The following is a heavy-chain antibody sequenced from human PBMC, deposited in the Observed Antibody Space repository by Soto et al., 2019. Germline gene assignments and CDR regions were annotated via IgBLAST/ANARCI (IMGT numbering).Heavy chain of an antibody. V-gene: IGHV3-21*01. CDR2: ISSSSSYI. D-gene: IGHD3-22*01. CDR1: GFTFSSYS. Sequence: GGSLRLSCAASGFTFSSYSMNWVRQAPGKGLEWVSSISSSSSYIYYADSVKGRFTISRDNAKNSLYLQMNSLRAEDTAVYYCARDDGIYYDSSGYYSSTSGGLGYWGQGTLVTVSS. J-gene: IGHJ4*02. CDR3: ARDDGIYYDSSGYYSSTSGGLGY.